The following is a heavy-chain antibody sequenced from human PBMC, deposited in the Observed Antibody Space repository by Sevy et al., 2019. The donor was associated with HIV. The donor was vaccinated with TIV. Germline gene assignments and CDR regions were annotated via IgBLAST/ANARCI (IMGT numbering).Heavy chain of an antibody. CDR2: IKSKTDGGTG. Sequence: GGSLRLSCAASRFTFNTYAMHWVRQAPGKGLEWVGRIKSKTDGGTGDYAAPVKGRFSISRDDSKNTLYLQMNSLKTEDTAVYYCTTGDPYNRYGYMRPYFFDYWGQGTLVTVSS. J-gene: IGHJ4*02. D-gene: IGHD5-18*01. CDR3: TTGDPYNRYGYMRPYFFDY. CDR1: RFTFNTYA. V-gene: IGHV3-15*01.